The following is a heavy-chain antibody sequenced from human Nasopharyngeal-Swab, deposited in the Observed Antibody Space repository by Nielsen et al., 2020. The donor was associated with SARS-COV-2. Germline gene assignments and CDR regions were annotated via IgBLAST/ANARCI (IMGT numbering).Heavy chain of an antibody. Sequence: GESLKISCAASGFTFSSYAMSWVRQAPGKGLEWVSAISGSGGSTYYADSVKGRFTISRDNSKNTLYLQMNGLRAEDTAVYCCAKDLSGIAAADDAFDIWGQGTMVTVSS. D-gene: IGHD6-13*01. J-gene: IGHJ3*02. CDR3: AKDLSGIAAADDAFDI. V-gene: IGHV3-23*01. CDR1: GFTFSSYA. CDR2: ISGSGGST.